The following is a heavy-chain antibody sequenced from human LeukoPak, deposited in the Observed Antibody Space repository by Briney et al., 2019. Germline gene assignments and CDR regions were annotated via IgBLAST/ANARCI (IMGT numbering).Heavy chain of an antibody. CDR1: GFTFSDYY. V-gene: IGHV3-11*04. D-gene: IGHD5-24*01. Sequence: GGSLRLSCAASGFTFSDYYMIWIRQAPGKGLEWISYISSTSSTVYFADSVKGRFTISRDNAKNSAFLQMNSLRAEDTAMYYCARGGSMATMDYWGQGTLVTVSS. CDR3: ARGGSMATMDY. CDR2: ISSTSSTV. J-gene: IGHJ4*02.